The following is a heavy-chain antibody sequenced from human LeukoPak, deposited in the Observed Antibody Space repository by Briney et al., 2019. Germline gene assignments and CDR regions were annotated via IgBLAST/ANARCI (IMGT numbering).Heavy chain of an antibody. V-gene: IGHV3-48*02. J-gene: IGHJ4*02. CDR2: ISSGSSTI. D-gene: IGHD3-22*01. CDR1: GFIFSDYN. CDR3: AREPPGNYDSSGHYYAYFDC. Sequence: GGSLRLSCAGSGFIFSDYNMNWVRQAPGKGLEWVSYISSGSSTIYYADSVKGRFTISRDNAKNSLHLQMNSLTDEDTAVYYCAREPPGNYDSSGHYYAYFDCWGQGTLVTVSS.